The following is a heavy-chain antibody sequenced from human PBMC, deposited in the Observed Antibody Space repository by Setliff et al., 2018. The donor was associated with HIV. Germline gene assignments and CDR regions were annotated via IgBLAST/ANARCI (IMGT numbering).Heavy chain of an antibody. CDR2: FDPEDGET. CDR3: ATDDVAVVGTCDH. D-gene: IGHD6-13*01. CDR1: GYTLTELS. V-gene: IGHV1-24*01. J-gene: IGHJ5*02. Sequence: GASVKVSCKISGYTLTELSIHWVRQAPGKGLEWMANFDPEDGETFYAQKFQGRLTMTEDTSTDTAYMELSRLRSEDTGVYYCATDDVAVVGTCDHWGQGTLVTVSS.